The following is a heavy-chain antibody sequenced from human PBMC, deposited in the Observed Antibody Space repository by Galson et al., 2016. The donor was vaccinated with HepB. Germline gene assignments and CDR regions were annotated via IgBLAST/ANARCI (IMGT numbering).Heavy chain of an antibody. V-gene: IGHV3-30*03. Sequence: SLRLSCAASGFTFSSYGMHWVRQAPGKGLEWVAVISYDGSNIYYADSMKGRFTISRDNSKNTLYLQMSSLSAEDTAVYYCVRVGGLVLLHAFDLWGQGTMVIVSS. CDR1: GFTFSSYG. D-gene: IGHD6-6*01. CDR2: ISYDGSNI. J-gene: IGHJ3*01. CDR3: VRVGGLVLLHAFDL.